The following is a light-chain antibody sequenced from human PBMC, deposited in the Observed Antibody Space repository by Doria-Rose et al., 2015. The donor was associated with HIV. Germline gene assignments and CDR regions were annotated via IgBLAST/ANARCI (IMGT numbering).Light chain of an antibody. CDR3: QQYVSSPLT. Sequence: TQSPGTLSLSPGERATLSCRASQSVSSSELGWYQQKPGQAPRLLSYDVSTRATGIPDRFSGSGSGTDFTLAISRLEPEDFAVYYCQQYVSSPLTFGGGTKVEIK. J-gene: IGKJ4*01. CDR1: QSVSSSE. V-gene: IGKV3-20*01. CDR2: DVS.